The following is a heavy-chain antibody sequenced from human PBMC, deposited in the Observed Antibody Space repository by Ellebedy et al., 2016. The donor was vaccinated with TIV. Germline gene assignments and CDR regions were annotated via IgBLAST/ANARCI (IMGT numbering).Heavy chain of an antibody. CDR2: ISYNGSIQ. CDR1: GFNLSNNA. D-gene: IGHD5-24*01. J-gene: IGHJ4*02. Sequence: PGGSLRLSCAASGFNLSNNALHWVRQAPGKGLEWLAVISYNGSIQFYADSVKGRFTISRDNAKNSLFLQMNSLRAEDTAVYYCARDMLDGCNSGGFGYWGQGTLVTVSS. CDR3: ARDMLDGCNSGGFGY. V-gene: IGHV3-30-3*01.